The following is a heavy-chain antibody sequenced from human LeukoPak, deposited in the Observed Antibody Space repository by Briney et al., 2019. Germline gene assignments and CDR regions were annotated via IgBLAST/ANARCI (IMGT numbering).Heavy chain of an antibody. V-gene: IGHV4-38-2*01. CDR1: NYSINTGFY. J-gene: IGHJ3*02. Sequence: SETLSLTCLVSNYSINTGFYWGWIRQPPGKGLEWIGYIYYSGSTNYNPSLKSRVTISVDTSKNQFSLKLSSVTAADTAVYYCASLGYCSGGSCYNAFDIWGQGTMVTVSS. CDR3: ASLGYCSGGSCYNAFDI. D-gene: IGHD2-15*01. CDR2: IYYSGST.